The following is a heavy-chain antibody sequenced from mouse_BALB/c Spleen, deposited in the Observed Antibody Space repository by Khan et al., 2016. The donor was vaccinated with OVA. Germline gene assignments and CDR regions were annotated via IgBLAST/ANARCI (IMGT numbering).Heavy chain of an antibody. Sequence: QLKQSGAELAKPGASVKMSCKASGYTFINYWILWVKQRPGQGLEWIGYINPSTGYTEYNQNFKDKATLTADKSSSTAYMQLSSLTSEDSAVYYCARRGLRWDFDYGGQGTTLTVSS. J-gene: IGHJ2*01. CDR3: ARRGLRWDFDY. CDR2: INPSTGYT. D-gene: IGHD1-1*01. V-gene: IGHV1-7*01. CDR1: GYTFINYW.